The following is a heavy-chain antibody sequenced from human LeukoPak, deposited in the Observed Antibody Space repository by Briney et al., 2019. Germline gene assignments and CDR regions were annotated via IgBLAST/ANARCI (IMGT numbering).Heavy chain of an antibody. Sequence: SETLSLTCAVYGGSFSGYYWICIPHPPGKGLEWIGEINHSGSTNYNPPLKSRVTISVDTSKNQFSLKLSSVTAADTAVYYCARALRDIVVVPAARRIRFDPWGEGTLVTVSS. CDR1: GGSFSGYY. V-gene: IGHV4-34*01. CDR2: INHSGST. J-gene: IGHJ5*02. D-gene: IGHD2-2*01. CDR3: ARALRDIVVVPAARRIRFDP.